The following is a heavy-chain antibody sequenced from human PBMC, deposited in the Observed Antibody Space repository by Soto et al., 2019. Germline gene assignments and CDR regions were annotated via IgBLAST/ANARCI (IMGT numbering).Heavy chain of an antibody. CDR3: ARDKNRDCVGWFDP. CDR1: GFTFSSYR. V-gene: IGHV3-74*01. J-gene: IGHJ5*02. CDR2: INSDGSST. Sequence: GGSLRLSCAASGFTFSSYRMHWVRQAPGKGLVWVSRINSDGSSTSYADSVKGRFTISRDNAKNTLYLQMNSLRAEDTAVYYCARDKNRDCVGWFDPWGQGTLVTVSS. D-gene: IGHD2-21*02.